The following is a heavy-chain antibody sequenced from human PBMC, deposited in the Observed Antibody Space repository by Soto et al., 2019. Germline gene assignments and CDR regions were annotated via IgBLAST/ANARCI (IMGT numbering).Heavy chain of an antibody. Sequence: ASVKVSCKSSGYTFTGYYMDWVRQAPGQGLEWMGWINPNSGGTNYAQKFQGWVTMTRDTSISTAYMELSRLRSDDTAVYYCARGSGILEYSSGGEDAFDIWGQGTMVTVSS. CDR3: ARGSGILEYSSGGEDAFDI. J-gene: IGHJ3*02. CDR1: GYTFTGYY. D-gene: IGHD6-25*01. CDR2: INPNSGGT. V-gene: IGHV1-2*04.